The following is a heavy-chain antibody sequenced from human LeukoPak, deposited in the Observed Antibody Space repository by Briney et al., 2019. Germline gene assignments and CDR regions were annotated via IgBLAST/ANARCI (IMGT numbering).Heavy chain of an antibody. CDR3: ARARVKWELPGY. J-gene: IGHJ4*02. CDR2: IYYSGST. CDR1: GGSISSYY. Sequence: KPSETLSLTCTVSGGSISSYYWSWIRQPPGKGLEWIGYIYYSGSTNYNPSLKSRVTISVDTSKNQFSLKLSSVTAADTAVYYCARARVKWELPGYWGQGTLVTVSS. V-gene: IGHV4-59*01. D-gene: IGHD1-26*01.